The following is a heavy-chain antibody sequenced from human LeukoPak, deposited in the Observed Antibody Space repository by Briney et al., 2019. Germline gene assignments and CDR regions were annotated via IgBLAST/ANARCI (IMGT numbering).Heavy chain of an antibody. D-gene: IGHD5-12*01. CDR1: GYTFSSHW. J-gene: IGHJ4*02. CDR2: IYPDDSDT. V-gene: IGHV5-51*01. CDR3: ARRQYSGYDFDF. Sequence: GESLKISCKGSGYTFSSHWIAWVRQMPGKGLDWMGIIYPDDSDTRYSPSFQGQVTISADKSISTAYLQWGSLKASDTAMYYCARRQYSGYDFDFWGQGTLVTVSS.